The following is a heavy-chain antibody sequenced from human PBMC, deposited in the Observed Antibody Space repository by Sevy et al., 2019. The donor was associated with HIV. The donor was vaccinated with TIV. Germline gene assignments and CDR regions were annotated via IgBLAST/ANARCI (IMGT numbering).Heavy chain of an antibody. Sequence: GGSLRLSCAASGFTFSSYWMSWVRRAPGKGLEWVANIKQDGSEKYYVDSVKGRFTISRDNAKNSLYLQMNSLRAEDTAVYYCARERDYYDSSGETNYFDYWGQGTLVTVSS. CDR1: GFTFSSYW. CDR3: ARERDYYDSSGETNYFDY. D-gene: IGHD3-22*01. V-gene: IGHV3-7*01. J-gene: IGHJ4*02. CDR2: IKQDGSEK.